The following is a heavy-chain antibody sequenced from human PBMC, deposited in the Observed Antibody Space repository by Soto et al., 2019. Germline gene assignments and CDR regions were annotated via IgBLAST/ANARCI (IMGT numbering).Heavy chain of an antibody. CDR1: GFTFSTYW. CDR2: IKDDGGDE. D-gene: IGHD6-19*01. J-gene: IGHJ5*02. Sequence: EVQLVESGGGLVQPGGSLRLSCAASGFTFSTYWMSWVRQAPGKGLEWVAIIKDDGGDEFYLEAVRGRFTISRDNAKKSLYLAMDSLRVEDTAVYYCAGGSGWISDTWGQGTLVTVSS. V-gene: IGHV3-7*05. CDR3: AGGSGWISDT.